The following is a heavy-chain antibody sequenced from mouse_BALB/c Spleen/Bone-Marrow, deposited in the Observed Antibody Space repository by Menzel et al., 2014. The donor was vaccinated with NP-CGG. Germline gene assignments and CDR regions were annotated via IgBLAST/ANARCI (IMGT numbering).Heavy chain of an antibody. Sequence: DVKLVESGGGLAQPGGSRKLSCAASGFTFSSFGMHWVRQAPEKGLEWVAYISSGSSPIFYADTVKGRFTISRDNPKNTLFLQMTSLRSEDTAMYYCTRGGNWEDFDYWGQGTTLTVSS. J-gene: IGHJ2*01. CDR2: ISSGSSPI. V-gene: IGHV5-17*02. CDR1: GFTFSSFG. CDR3: TRGGNWEDFDY. D-gene: IGHD4-1*01.